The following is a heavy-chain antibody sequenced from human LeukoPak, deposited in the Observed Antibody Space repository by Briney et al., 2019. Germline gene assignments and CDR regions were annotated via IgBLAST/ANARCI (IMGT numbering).Heavy chain of an antibody. CDR2: IYYSGST. Sequence: SETLSLTCTVSGGSISSYYWSWIRQPPGKGLEWIGYIYYSGSTNYNPSLKSRVTISVDTSKNQFSLKLSSVTAADTAVYYCARTMGEGIAVAGFPAYFDCWGQGTLVTVSS. J-gene: IGHJ4*02. D-gene: IGHD6-19*01. V-gene: IGHV4-59*01. CDR1: GGSISSYY. CDR3: ARTMGEGIAVAGFPAYFDC.